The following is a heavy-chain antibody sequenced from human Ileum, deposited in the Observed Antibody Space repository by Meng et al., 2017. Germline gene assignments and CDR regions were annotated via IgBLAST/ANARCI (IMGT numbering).Heavy chain of an antibody. CDR2: ISGSGDST. CDR3: AFDF. V-gene: IGHV3-23*01. CDR1: GFPFRFYA. Sequence: EVHLLQSGGGLCGLGGAGRPSCAASGFPFRFYARGWGRQGQGQGLYLASAISGSGDSTYYADSVKGRFTVYRDNSNYAMYLQTESLSAEDTAMYYCAFDFWGQGTLVTVSS. J-gene: IGHJ4*02.